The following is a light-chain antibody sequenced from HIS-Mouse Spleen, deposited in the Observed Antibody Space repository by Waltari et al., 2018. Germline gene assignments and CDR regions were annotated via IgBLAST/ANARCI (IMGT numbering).Light chain of an antibody. CDR2: GAS. CDR3: QQYNNWPPLT. V-gene: IGKV3-15*01. Sequence: EIVMTQSPATLSVSPGERATLSCRASQSVSSNLAWYQQKPGQAPRPLIDGASTRATGIPARVSGSGSWTEFTLTISSMQSEDFAVYYCQQYNNWPPLTFGGGTKVEIK. CDR1: QSVSSN. J-gene: IGKJ4*02.